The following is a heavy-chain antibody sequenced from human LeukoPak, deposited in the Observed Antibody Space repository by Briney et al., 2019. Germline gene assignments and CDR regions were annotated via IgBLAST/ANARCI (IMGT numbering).Heavy chain of an antibody. CDR2: IYYSGST. V-gene: IGHV4-59*08. Sequence: SETLSLTCTVSGGSISSYYWSWIRQPPGKGLEWIGYIYYSGSTNYNPSLKSRVTISVDTSKNQFSLKLSSVTVADTAVYYCARTIFGVVIGFDYWGQGTLVTVSS. J-gene: IGHJ4*02. CDR3: ARTIFGVVIGFDY. D-gene: IGHD3-3*01. CDR1: GGSISSYY.